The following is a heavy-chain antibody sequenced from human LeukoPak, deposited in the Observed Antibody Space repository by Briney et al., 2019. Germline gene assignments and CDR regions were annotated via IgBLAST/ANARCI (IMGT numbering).Heavy chain of an antibody. CDR1: GGSISSGGYY. V-gene: IGHV4-31*03. Sequence: SQTLSLTCTVSGGSISSGGYYWSWIRQHPGKGLEWIGYIYYSGSTYYNPSLKSRVTISVDTSKNQFSLKLSSVTAADTAVYYCARENRSHGAFDIWGQGTMVTVSS. CDR3: ARENRSHGAFDI. J-gene: IGHJ3*02. CDR2: IYYSGST.